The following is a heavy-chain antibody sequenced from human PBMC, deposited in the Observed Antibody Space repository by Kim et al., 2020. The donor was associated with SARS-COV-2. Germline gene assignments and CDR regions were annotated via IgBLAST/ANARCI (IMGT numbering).Heavy chain of an antibody. CDR1: EFTFSDYY. CDR3: ARVAYGSGRWYYFDY. J-gene: IGHJ4*02. Sequence: GGSLRLSCAASEFTFSDYYMSWIRQAPGKGLEWLSYISGTTDNTNYADSVKGRFTISRDNAKNSLYLQMNSLRAEDTAVYYCARVAYGSGRWYYFDYWGQGTLVTVSS. V-gene: IGHV3-11*05. D-gene: IGHD3-10*01. CDR2: ISGTTDNT.